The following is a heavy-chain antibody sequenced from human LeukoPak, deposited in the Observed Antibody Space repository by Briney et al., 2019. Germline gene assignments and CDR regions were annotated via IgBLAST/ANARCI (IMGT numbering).Heavy chain of an antibody. CDR2: INQDGNEK. J-gene: IGHJ4*02. V-gene: IGHV3-7*05. CDR1: AFTFGDYT. CDR3: TRGSLPY. Sequence: GQSLRLSCTASAFTFGDYTMSWVRQAPGRGLEWVANINQDGNEKHYVDSVKGRFTISRDNAKNSLFLQMNSLRGEDTAVYYCTRGSLPYWGQGTLVTVSS.